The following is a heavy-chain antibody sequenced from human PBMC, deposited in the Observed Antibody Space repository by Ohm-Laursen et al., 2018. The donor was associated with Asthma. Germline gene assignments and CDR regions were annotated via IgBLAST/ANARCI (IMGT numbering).Heavy chain of an antibody. CDR3: ARDQGYYGSGSYRFDY. Sequence: ASVKVSCKVSGYTFTSYYMHWVRQAPGQGLEWMGIINPSGGSTGYAQKFQGRVTMTRDTSTSTVYMELSSLRSEDTAVYYCARDQGYYGSGSYRFDYWGQGTLVTVSS. J-gene: IGHJ4*02. CDR1: GYTFTSYY. CDR2: INPSGGST. D-gene: IGHD3-10*01. V-gene: IGHV1-46*01.